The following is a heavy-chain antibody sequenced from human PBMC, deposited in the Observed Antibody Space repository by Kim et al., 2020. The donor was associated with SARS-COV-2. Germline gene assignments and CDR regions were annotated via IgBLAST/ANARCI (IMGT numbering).Heavy chain of an antibody. CDR3: ARVVYGSGSFLFDY. CDR2: IYSGGST. CDR1: GFTVSSNY. Sequence: GGSLRLSCAASGFTVSSNYMSWVRQAPGKGLEWVSVIYSGGSTYYADSVKGRFTISRDNSKNTLYLQMNSLRAEDTAVYYCARVVYGSGSFLFDYWGQGTLVTVSS. V-gene: IGHV3-66*01. J-gene: IGHJ4*02. D-gene: IGHD3-10*01.